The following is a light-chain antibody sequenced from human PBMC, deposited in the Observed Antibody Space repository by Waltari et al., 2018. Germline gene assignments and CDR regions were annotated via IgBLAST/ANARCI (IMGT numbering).Light chain of an antibody. V-gene: IGKV3-11*01. J-gene: IGKJ2*01. CDR3: QQRSNWPYT. CDR2: DAS. CDR1: QSVRSY. Sequence: EIVLTQSPATLSLSPGESATLSCRASQSVRSYLAWYQQKPGQAPRLLIYDASNRATGIPARVSGSGSGTDFTLTISSLEPKDFAVYYCQQRSNWPYTFGQGTKLEIK.